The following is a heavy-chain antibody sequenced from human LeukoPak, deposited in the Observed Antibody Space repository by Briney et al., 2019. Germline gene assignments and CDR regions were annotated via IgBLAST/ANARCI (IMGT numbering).Heavy chain of an antibody. Sequence: GRSLRLSCAASGFTFSSYGMHWVRQAPGKGLEWVAVISYDGSNKYYADSVKGRFTISRDNSKNTLYLQMNSLRAEDTAVYYCAKSLSDFWSGPIHYWGQGTLVTVSS. CDR3: AKSLSDFWSGPIHY. CDR2: ISYDGSNK. V-gene: IGHV3-30*18. J-gene: IGHJ4*02. D-gene: IGHD3-3*01. CDR1: GFTFSSYG.